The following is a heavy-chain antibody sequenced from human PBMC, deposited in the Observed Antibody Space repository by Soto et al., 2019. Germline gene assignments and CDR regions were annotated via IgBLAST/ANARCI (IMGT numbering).Heavy chain of an antibody. D-gene: IGHD3-22*01. CDR2: IIPIFGTA. Sequence: ASVKVSCKASGGTFSSYAISWVRQAPGQGLEWMGGIIPIFGTANYAQKFQGRVTITADKSTSTAYMELSSLRSEDTAVYYCARDYDSSDYYEAYYFDYWGQGTLVTVSS. V-gene: IGHV1-69*06. CDR1: GGTFSSYA. CDR3: ARDYDSSDYYEAYYFDY. J-gene: IGHJ4*02.